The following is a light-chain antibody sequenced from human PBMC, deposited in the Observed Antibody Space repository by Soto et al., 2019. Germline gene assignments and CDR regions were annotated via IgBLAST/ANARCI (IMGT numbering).Light chain of an antibody. CDR2: GNS. CDR1: SSNIGAGYD. J-gene: IGLJ2*01. Sequence: QLVLTQPPSVSGAPGQRVTISCTGSSSNIGAGYDVHWYQQLPGTAPKLLMYGNSNRPSGVPDRFSGSKSGTSASLAITGLQAEDEADYYCQSYDSSLRGVFGGGTQLTVL. V-gene: IGLV1-40*01. CDR3: QSYDSSLRGV.